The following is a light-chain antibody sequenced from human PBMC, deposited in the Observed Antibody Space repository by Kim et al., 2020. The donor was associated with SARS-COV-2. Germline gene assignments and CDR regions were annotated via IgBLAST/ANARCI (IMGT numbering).Light chain of an antibody. CDR1: QSVNGRF. V-gene: IGKV3-20*01. CDR2: GAS. J-gene: IGKJ1*01. CDR3: QQYDSSVWT. Sequence: SPGEGDTLSCRASQSVNGRFLAWYQQKPGQAPRLLIYGASTRATGIPDRFSGSGSGTDFTLTISRLDPEDFAMYYCQQYDSSVWTFGQGTKVDIK.